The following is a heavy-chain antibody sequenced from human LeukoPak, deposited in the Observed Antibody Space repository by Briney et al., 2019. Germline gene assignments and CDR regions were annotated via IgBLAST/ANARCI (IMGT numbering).Heavy chain of an antibody. CDR3: ARQEDGYNYGDY. CDR1: GYSFTTYW. J-gene: IGHJ4*02. V-gene: IGHV5-51*01. CDR2: IYPGDSDT. D-gene: IGHD5-24*01. Sequence: GESLKISCKGSGYSFTTYWIGWVRQMPGRGLEWMGFIYPGDSDTRYSPSFQGQVTIPADKSTTTAYLQWSSLKASDTAMYYCARQEDGYNYGDYWGQGTLVTVSS.